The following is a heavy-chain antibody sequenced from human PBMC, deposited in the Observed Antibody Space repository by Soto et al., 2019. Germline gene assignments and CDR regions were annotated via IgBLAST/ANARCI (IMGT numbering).Heavy chain of an antibody. V-gene: IGHV4-59*08. J-gene: IGHJ5*02. CDR2: IYYSGST. CDR1: GGSISSYY. CDR3: ATQKIRFDP. Sequence: SETLSLTCTVSGGSISSYYWSWIRQPPGKGLEWVGYIYYSGSTTYNPSLKSRVTISVDTSKNQFSLKLSSVTAADTAVYYCATQKIRFDPWGQGTLVTV.